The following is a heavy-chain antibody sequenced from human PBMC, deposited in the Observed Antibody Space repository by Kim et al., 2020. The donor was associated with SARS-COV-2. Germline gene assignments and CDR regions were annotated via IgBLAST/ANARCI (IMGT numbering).Heavy chain of an antibody. CDR1: GVSISSSSYY. CDR2: IYYSGST. J-gene: IGHJ4*02. CDR3: ARHGGGYSYGPLDY. Sequence: SETLSLTCTVSGVSISSSSYYWGWIRQPPGKGLEWIGSIYYSGSTYYNPSLKSRVTISVDTSKNQSSLKLSSVTAADTAVYYCARHGGGYSYGPLDYWGQGTLVTVSS. V-gene: IGHV4-39*01. D-gene: IGHD5-18*01.